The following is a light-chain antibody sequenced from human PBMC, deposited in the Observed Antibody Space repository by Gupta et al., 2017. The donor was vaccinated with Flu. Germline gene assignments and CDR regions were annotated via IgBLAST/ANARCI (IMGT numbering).Light chain of an antibody. Sequence: ERATLSCRASQSVSSYLAWYQQKPGQAPRLLIYDASNRATGIPARFSGSGSGTDFTLTISSLEPEDFAVYYCQQRSNWPPVTFGQGTKVEIK. V-gene: IGKV3-11*01. CDR1: QSVSSY. CDR3: QQRSNWPPVT. CDR2: DAS. J-gene: IGKJ1*01.